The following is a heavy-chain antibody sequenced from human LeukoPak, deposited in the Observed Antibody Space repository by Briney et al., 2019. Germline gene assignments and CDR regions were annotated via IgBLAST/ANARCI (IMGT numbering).Heavy chain of an antibody. CDR2: INTNTGNP. V-gene: IGHV7-4-1*02. CDR3: ARPDYGDYPAGWFDP. D-gene: IGHD4-17*01. Sequence: ASVKVSCKASGYTFTNYPMNWLRQAPGQGLEWIGWINTNTGNPTYAQGFAGRFVFSLDTSVSTTYLQISSLKAEDTAVYYCARPDYGDYPAGWFDPWGQGTLVTVSS. J-gene: IGHJ5*02. CDR1: GYTFTNYP.